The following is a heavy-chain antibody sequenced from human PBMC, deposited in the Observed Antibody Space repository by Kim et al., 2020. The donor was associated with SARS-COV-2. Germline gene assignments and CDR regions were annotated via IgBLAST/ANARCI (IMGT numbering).Heavy chain of an antibody. V-gene: IGHV4-4*02. D-gene: IGHD3-22*01. Sequence: SETLSLTCAVSGGSISSSNWWCWVRQPPGRGLEWIGEIYHSGSTNYNPSLKSRVTISVDKSKNQFSLKLSSVTAADTAVYYCARDGHYYDSSGYYYQGWYLELWGRGTLVSVSP. CDR3: ARDGHYYDSSGYYYQGWYLEL. CDR2: IYHSGST. CDR1: GGSISSSNW. J-gene: IGHJ2*01.